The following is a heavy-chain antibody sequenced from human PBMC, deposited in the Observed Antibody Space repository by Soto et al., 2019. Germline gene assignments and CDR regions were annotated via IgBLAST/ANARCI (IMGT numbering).Heavy chain of an antibody. CDR2: ISYDRGNI. V-gene: IGHV3-30*18. Sequence: QVQLVESGGGVVQPGKSLRLSCAASGFIFSSYGMHWLRQAPGKGLEWVALISYDRGNIFYGDSVKGPFTISRDNSNNTLYLQMSSLRPEDTAMYYCAKDRGRARYSGTYRLSWGQGTRVTVSS. CDR3: AKDRGRARYSGTYRLS. J-gene: IGHJ5*02. D-gene: IGHD1-26*01. CDR1: GFIFSSYG.